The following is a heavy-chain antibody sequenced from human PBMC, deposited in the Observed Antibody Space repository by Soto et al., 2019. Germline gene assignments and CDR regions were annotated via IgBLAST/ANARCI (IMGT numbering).Heavy chain of an antibody. CDR3: ARSIVVVAAKYYYYGMDA. CDR2: ITPMFGKA. J-gene: IGHJ6*02. Sequence: QVQLVQSGAEVKTPGSSVKVSCKASAGTFRSYAMSWVRQAPGQGLEWMGEITPMFGKANYAQKVQGRVTTNANESTSTAYMQLNSLRSEDTAVYYCARSIVVVAAKYYYYGMDAWGQGTTVTVSS. CDR1: AGTFRSYA. V-gene: IGHV1-69*12. D-gene: IGHD2-21*02.